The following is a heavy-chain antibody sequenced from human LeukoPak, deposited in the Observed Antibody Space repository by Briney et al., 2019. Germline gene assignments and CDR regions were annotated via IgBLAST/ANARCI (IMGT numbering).Heavy chain of an antibody. J-gene: IGHJ4*02. V-gene: IGHV1-69*05. CDR1: GGTFSSYA. CDR2: IIPIFGTA. CDR3: AGDSSGYEDY. D-gene: IGHD3-22*01. Sequence: SVKVSCKASGGTFSSYAISWVRQAPGQGLEWVGRIIPIFGTANYAQKFQGRVTNTTDESTSTAYMELSSLRSEDTAVYYCAGDSSGYEDYWGQGTLVTVSS.